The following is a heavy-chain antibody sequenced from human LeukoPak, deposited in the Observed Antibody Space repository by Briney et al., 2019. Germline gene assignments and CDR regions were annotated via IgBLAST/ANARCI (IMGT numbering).Heavy chain of an antibody. J-gene: IGHJ6*03. V-gene: IGHV5-51*01. CDR3: ARYTDTAPEDAYYMDV. CDR2: IYPGDSDT. CDR1: GYSFTSHW. D-gene: IGHD5-18*01. Sequence: GESLKISCKGSGYSFTSHWIGWVRQMPGKGMEWMGIIYPGDSDTRYSPSCQGQVTISADKSISTAYLQWSSLKASDTAMYYCARYTDTAPEDAYYMDVWGKGTTVTVSS.